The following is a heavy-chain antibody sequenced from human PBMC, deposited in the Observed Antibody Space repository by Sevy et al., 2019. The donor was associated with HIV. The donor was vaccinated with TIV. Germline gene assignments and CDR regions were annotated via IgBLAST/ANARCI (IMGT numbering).Heavy chain of an antibody. D-gene: IGHD3-10*01. CDR2: INPKSGDT. Sequence: ASVKVSCKASGYSITDYYMHWVRQAPGLGLEWMVRINPKSGDTNTAQKFQGRVTMTRETSINTAYMELTRLTFDDTAVYHSATTMIRGLRSGNVLDVWGQGTTVTVSS. CDR3: ATTMIRGLRSGNVLDV. V-gene: IGHV1-2*06. CDR1: GYSITDYY. J-gene: IGHJ6*02.